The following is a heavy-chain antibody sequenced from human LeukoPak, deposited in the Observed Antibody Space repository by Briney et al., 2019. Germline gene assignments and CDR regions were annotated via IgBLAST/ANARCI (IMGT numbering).Heavy chain of an antibody. Sequence: GESLKISCKGSGYSFTSYWIGWVRQMPGKGLAWMGIIYPGDSDTRYSPSFQGQVTISADKSISTAYLQWSSLKASDTAMYYCARPRGDILTGYYFDYWGQGTLVTVSS. J-gene: IGHJ4*02. D-gene: IGHD3-9*01. CDR3: ARPRGDILTGYYFDY. CDR1: GYSFTSYW. CDR2: IYPGDSDT. V-gene: IGHV5-51*01.